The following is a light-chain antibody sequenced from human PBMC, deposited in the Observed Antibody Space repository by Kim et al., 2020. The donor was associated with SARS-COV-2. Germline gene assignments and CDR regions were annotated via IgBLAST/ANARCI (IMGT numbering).Light chain of an antibody. CDR3: QQYNLYPHT. V-gene: IGKV1-5*03. Sequence: DIHMTQSPSTLSASVGDRVTITCRASQTINVWLAWYQQKPGKAPKLLMYQTSSLESGVPSRFSGSRSGTEFTLTISSLQPYDFATYYCQQYNLYPHTFGQGTKLEI. CDR1: QTINVW. CDR2: QTS. J-gene: IGKJ2*01.